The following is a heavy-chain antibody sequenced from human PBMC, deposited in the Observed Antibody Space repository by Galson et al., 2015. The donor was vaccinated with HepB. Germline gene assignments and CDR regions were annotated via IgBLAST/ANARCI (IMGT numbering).Heavy chain of an antibody. D-gene: IGHD4-17*01. Sequence: SLRLSCAASGFTFSSYGMHWVRQAPGKGLEWVAVISYDGSNKYYADSVKGRFTISRDNSKNTLYLQMNSLRAEDTAVYYCAKVGALRSLYYMDVWGKGTTVTVSS. CDR3: AKVGALRSLYYMDV. J-gene: IGHJ6*03. V-gene: IGHV3-30*18. CDR2: ISYDGSNK. CDR1: GFTFSSYG.